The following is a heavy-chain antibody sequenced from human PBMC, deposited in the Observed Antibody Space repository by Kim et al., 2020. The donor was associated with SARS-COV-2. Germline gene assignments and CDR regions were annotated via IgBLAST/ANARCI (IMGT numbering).Heavy chain of an antibody. Sequence: GGSLRLSCAASGFTFSSYSMNWVRQAPGKGLEWVSSISSSSSYIYYADSVKGRFTISRDNAKNSLYLQMNSLRAEDTAVYYCARDISAARPRGSYYYYGMDVWGQGTTVTVSS. CDR3: ARDISAARPRGSYYYYGMDV. CDR1: GFTFSSYS. V-gene: IGHV3-21*01. J-gene: IGHJ6*02. D-gene: IGHD6-6*01. CDR2: ISSSSSYI.